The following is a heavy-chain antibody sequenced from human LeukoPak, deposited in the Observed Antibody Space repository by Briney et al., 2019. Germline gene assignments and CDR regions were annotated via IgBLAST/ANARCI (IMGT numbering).Heavy chain of an antibody. CDR1: GFTFSSYS. D-gene: IGHD2-2*01. CDR3: ARGPRASCCPIDY. CDR2: ISSSSSYI. J-gene: IGHJ4*02. V-gene: IGHV3-21*01. Sequence: GGSLRLSCAASGFTFSSYSMNWVRQAPGKGLEWVSSISSSSSYIYYADSVKGRFTISRDNAKNSLYLQMNSLRAEDTAVYYCARGPRASCCPIDYWGQGTLVTVSS.